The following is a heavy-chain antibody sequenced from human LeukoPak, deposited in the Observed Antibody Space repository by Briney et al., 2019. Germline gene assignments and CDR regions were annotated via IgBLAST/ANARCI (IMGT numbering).Heavy chain of an antibody. CDR1: GGSISSSSYY. CDR3: VRTGEVTTVCDS. CDR2: IYYSGST. V-gene: IGHV4-39*07. D-gene: IGHD4-17*01. J-gene: IGHJ4*02. Sequence: SETLSLTCNVSGGSISSSSYYWGWIRQPPGKGLEWIGSIYYSGSTNYNPSLKSRVTITVDTSKNQFSLKLNSVTAADTAVYYCVRTGEVTTVCDSWGQGNLVTVSS.